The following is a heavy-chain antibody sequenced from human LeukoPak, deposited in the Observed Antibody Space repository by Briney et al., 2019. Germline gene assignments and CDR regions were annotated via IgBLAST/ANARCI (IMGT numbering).Heavy chain of an antibody. CDR2: IRYDGSNK. J-gene: IGHJ4*02. CDR3: AFLPSSGHSFDY. V-gene: IGHV3-30*02. Sequence: PGGSLRLSCAASGFTFSSYGMHWVRQAPGKGLEWVAFIRYDGSNKYYADSVKGRFTISRDNSKNTLYLQMNSLRAEDTAVYYCAFLPSSGHSFDYWGQGTLVTVSS. D-gene: IGHD6-6*01. CDR1: GFTFSSYG.